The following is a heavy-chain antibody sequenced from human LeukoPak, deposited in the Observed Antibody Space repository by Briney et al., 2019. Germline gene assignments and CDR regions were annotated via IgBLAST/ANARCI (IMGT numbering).Heavy chain of an antibody. J-gene: IGHJ4*02. D-gene: IGHD6-19*01. CDR2: IYYSGST. CDR1: GGSVSGYY. CDR3: ARDSSGWYRSFDY. Sequence: SETLSLTCTVSGGSVSGYYWSWIRQPPGKGLEWIGYIYYSGSTNYNPSLKSRVTISLDTSKNHFSLKLGSVTAADTAVYYCARDSSGWYRSFDYWGRGTLVTVSS. V-gene: IGHV4-59*02.